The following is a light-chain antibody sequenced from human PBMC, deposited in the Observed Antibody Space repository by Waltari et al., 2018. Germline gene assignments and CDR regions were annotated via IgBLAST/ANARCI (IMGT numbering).Light chain of an antibody. CDR3: QQSYIPPFT. CDR1: QSIDRY. J-gene: IGKJ5*01. V-gene: IGKV1-39*01. Sequence: DIQMTQSPSSLSASVGDRVTIACRASQSIDRYLNWYHQKPGKAPKLLIYATSSLQSGVPSRVSGSGSGTHFTLTITSLQPEDFATYYCQQSYIPPFTFGQGTRLEIE. CDR2: ATS.